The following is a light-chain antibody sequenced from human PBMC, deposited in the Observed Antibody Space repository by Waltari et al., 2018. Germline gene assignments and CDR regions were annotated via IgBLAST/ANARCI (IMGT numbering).Light chain of an antibody. J-gene: IGLJ3*02. Sequence: HSALTQPASVSGSPGQSLPLSCPRIRMYDGRDDFLACYQHHPDKAPQVIIFADRKRPSGVSKRFSGSKSGNTASLTISGLQAEDEADYYCCSYADSRTWVFGGGTKLTVL. V-gene: IGLV2-23*01. CDR3: CSYADSRTWV. CDR2: ADR. CDR1: RMYDGRDDF.